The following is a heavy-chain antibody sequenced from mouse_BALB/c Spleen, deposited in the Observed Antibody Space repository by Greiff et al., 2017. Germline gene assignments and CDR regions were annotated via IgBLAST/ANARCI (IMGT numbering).Heavy chain of an antibody. V-gene: IGHV1S56*01. CDR2: IYPGNVNT. CDR3: AKIPGY. Sequence: QVQLKESGPELVKPGASVRISCKASGYTFTSYYIHWVKQRPGQGLEWIGWIYPGNVNTKYNEKFKGKATLTADKSSSTAYMQLSSLTSEDSAVYFCAKIPGYWGQGTTLTVAS. CDR1: GYTFTSYY. J-gene: IGHJ2*01.